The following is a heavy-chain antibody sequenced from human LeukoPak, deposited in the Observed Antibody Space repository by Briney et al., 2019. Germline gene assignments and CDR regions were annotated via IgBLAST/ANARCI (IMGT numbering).Heavy chain of an antibody. V-gene: IGHV3-73*01. J-gene: IGHJ4*02. Sequence: GGSLRLSCAASGFNFSGSAIHWVRQASGKGLEWVGRIRNKGYSHATAYAASAKGRFTISRDDSRKMAYLQMNSLKTEDTAVYYCATLNYVWGTYRPDYWGQGTLVTVSS. CDR2: IRNKGYSHAT. D-gene: IGHD3-16*02. CDR3: ATLNYVWGTYRPDY. CDR1: GFNFSGSA.